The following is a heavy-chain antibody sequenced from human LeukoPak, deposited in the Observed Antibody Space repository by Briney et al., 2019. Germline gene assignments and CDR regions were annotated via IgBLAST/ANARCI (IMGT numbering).Heavy chain of an antibody. CDR2: INPKSGGT. D-gene: IGHD3-22*01. Sequence: ASMKVSCKASGYTFTAYYMHWVRQAPGQGLEWMGWINPKSGGTNYAQKSQGRVTMTRDTSISTVYMELSRLISDDTAVYYCARSQYYYDSSGYSPLDYWGQGTLVTVSS. J-gene: IGHJ4*02. CDR1: GYTFTAYY. CDR3: ARSQYYYDSSGYSPLDY. V-gene: IGHV1-2*02.